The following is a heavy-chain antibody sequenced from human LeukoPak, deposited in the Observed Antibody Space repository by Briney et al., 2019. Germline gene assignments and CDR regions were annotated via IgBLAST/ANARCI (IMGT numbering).Heavy chain of an antibody. CDR3: ARDQGDCYDTSGFGAFDI. J-gene: IGHJ3*02. CDR1: GFTFDDYG. CDR2: INWHGGNT. V-gene: IGHV3-20*04. D-gene: IGHD3-22*01. Sequence: PGGSLRLSCAASGFTFDDYGMSWVRQAPGKGLEWVSGINWHGGNTGYADSVKGRFTISRDNAKNSLYLQMNSLRAEDTALYYCARDQGDCYDTSGFGAFDIWGQGTMVTVSS.